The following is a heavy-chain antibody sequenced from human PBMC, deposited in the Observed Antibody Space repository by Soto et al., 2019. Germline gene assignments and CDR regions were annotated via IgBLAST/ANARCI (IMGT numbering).Heavy chain of an antibody. CDR2: ISSSSSYI. J-gene: IGHJ5*02. CDR1: GFTFSSYW. Sequence: EVQLVESGGGLVQPGGSLRLSCAASGFTFSSYWMSWVRQAPGKGLEWVSSISSSSSYIYYADSVKGRFTISRDNAKNSLYLQMNSLRAEDTAVYYCARDPGSGGFDPWGQGTLVTVSS. V-gene: IGHV3-21*01. CDR3: ARDPGSGGFDP. D-gene: IGHD3-10*01.